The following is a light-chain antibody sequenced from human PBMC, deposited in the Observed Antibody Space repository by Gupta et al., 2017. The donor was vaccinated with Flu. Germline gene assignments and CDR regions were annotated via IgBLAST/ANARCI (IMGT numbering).Light chain of an antibody. Sequence: QSALTQPASVSGSPGQSITISCTGTGRDSVIFDSVSWYQLHPVKRPKLIMYEVYKRSSGVSGRFSGTKSGKTSSLIISGLKKEDEADYYCGSYTGDTTYIFGSGTRVTVL. J-gene: IGLJ1*01. CDR3: GSYTGDTTYI. CDR2: EVY. V-gene: IGLV2-14*01. CDR1: GRDSVIFDS.